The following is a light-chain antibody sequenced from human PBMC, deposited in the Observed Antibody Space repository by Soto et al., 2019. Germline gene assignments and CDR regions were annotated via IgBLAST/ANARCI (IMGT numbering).Light chain of an antibody. CDR3: QQRSNWPGT. CDR2: DAS. CDR1: QSVSSY. J-gene: IGKJ1*01. Sequence: EIVLTQYQATLSLSPGERATLSCRASQSVSSYLAWYQQKPGQAPRLLIYDASNRATGIPARFSGSGSGTDFTLTISSLEPEDFAVYYCQQRSNWPGTFGQGTKV. V-gene: IGKV3-11*01.